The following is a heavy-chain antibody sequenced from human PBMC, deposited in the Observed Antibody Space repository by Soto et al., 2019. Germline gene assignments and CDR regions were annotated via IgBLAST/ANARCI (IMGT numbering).Heavy chain of an antibody. CDR3: ARDYYGSGSYYHYYYYGMDV. J-gene: IGHJ6*02. CDR2: ISSSGSTI. D-gene: IGHD3-10*01. V-gene: IGHV3-11*04. CDR1: GFTFSDYY. Sequence: GGSLRLSCAASGFTFSDYYMSWIRQAPGKGLEWVSYISSSGSTIYYADSVKGRFTISRDNAKNSLYLQMNSLRAEDTAVYYCARDYYGSGSYYHYYYYGMDVWGQGTTVTVSS.